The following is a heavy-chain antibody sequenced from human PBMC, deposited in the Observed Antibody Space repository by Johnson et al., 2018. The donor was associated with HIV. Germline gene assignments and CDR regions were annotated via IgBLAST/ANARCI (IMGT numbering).Heavy chain of an antibody. CDR2: ISYDGSDK. J-gene: IGHJ3*02. CDR3: ATPQEGYSAFDI. CDR1: GFTLSSYT. D-gene: IGHD2-15*01. Sequence: QVQLVESGGGVVQPGRSLRLSCAASGFTLSSYTIHWVRQAPGKGLEWVAVISYDGSDKYYADSVKGRFTISRDNSKNTLYLQMNSLRAEDTAVYYCATPQEGYSAFDIWGQGTMVTVSS. V-gene: IGHV3-30*04.